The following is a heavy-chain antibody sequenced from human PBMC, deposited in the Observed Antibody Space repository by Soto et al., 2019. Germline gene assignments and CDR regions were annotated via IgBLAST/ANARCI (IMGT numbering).Heavy chain of an antibody. V-gene: IGHV3-21*01. CDR2: ISSSSSYI. CDR1: GFTFSSYS. D-gene: IGHD3-3*01. J-gene: IGHJ6*02. CDR3: ASLEGYDFWSGYYGHYYYGMDV. Sequence: GGSLRLSCAASGFTFSSYSMNWVRQAPGKGLEWVSSISSSSSYIYYADSVKGRFTISRDNAKNSLCLQMNSLRAEDTAVYYCASLEGYDFWSGYYGHYYYGMDVWGQGTTVTVSS.